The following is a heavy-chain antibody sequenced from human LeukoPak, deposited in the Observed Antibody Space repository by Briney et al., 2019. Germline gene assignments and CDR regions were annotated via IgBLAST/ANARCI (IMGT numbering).Heavy chain of an antibody. J-gene: IGHJ4*02. CDR3: ARDPPAYPCTTTRCYPEVDY. CDR2: INPNTGGT. D-gene: IGHD2-2*01. Sequence: ASVKVSCKASGYTFTSYGIHWVRQAPGLGLEWMGWINPNTGGTNSAEKFQGRVTLTRDTSLTTAYMELTSLRSDDTAVYYCARDPPAYPCTTTRCYPEVDYWGQGTLVTVSS. CDR1: GYTFTSYG. V-gene: IGHV1-2*02.